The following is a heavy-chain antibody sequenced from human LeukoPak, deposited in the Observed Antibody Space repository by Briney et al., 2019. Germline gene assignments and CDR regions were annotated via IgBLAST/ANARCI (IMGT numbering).Heavy chain of an antibody. CDR3: ARASTKPTYYYYGMDV. J-gene: IGHJ6*02. V-gene: IGHV1-2*04. Sequence: ASVKVSCKASGYTFTGYYMHWVRQAPGQGLEWMGWINPNSGGTNYAQKFQGWVTMTRDTSISTAYMALSRLRSDDTAVYYCARASTKPTYYYYGMDVWGQGTTVTVSS. CDR1: GYTFTGYY. D-gene: IGHD2-2*01. CDR2: INPNSGGT.